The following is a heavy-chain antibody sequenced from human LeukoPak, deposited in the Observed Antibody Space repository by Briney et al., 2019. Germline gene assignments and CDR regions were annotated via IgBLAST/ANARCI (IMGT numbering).Heavy chain of an antibody. CDR1: GGSFSPYY. V-gene: IGHV4-34*01. CDR3: ARGGFYCGGDCYVDY. Sequence: SETLSLTCAVYGGSFSPYYWSWIRQPPGKGLEWIGEINHSGSTNYNPSLKSRVTISVDTSKNQFPLRLSSVTAADTAVYYCARGGFYCGGDCYVDYWGQGTLVTVSS. J-gene: IGHJ4*02. D-gene: IGHD2-21*02. CDR2: INHSGST.